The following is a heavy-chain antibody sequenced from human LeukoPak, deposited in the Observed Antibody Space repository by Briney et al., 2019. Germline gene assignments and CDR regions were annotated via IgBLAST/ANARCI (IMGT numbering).Heavy chain of an antibody. CDR2: MNPNSGNT. CDR3: ARAYSSGLIDY. CDR1: GYTFTSYD. Sequence: ASEKVSCKASGYTFTSYDINWVRQATGQGLEWMGWMNPNSGNTGYAQRFQGRVTMTRNTSISTAYMELSSLRSEDTAVCYCARAYSSGLIDYWGQGTLVTVSS. D-gene: IGHD6-19*01. V-gene: IGHV1-8*01. J-gene: IGHJ4*02.